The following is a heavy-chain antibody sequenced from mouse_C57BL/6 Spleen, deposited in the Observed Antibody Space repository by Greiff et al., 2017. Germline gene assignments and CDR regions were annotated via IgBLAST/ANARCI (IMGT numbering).Heavy chain of an antibody. V-gene: IGHV1-22*01. D-gene: IGHD2-4*01. CDR2: INPNNGGT. CDR3: ARQGIYYDYDGFDY. J-gene: IGHJ2*01. CDR1: GYTFTDYN. Sequence: EIQLQQSGPELVKPGASVKMSCKASGYTFTDYNMHWVKQSHGKSLEWIGYINPNNGGTSYNQKFKGKATLTVNKSSSTAYMELRSLTSEDSAVYYCARQGIYYDYDGFDYWGQGTTLTVSS.